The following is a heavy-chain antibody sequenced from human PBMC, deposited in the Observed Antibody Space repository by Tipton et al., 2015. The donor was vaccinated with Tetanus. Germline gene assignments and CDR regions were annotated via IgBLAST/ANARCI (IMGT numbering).Heavy chain of an antibody. Sequence: SLRLSCEVSGFIFSSYTMNWVRQAPGKGLEWVSSISSTSSYIYYADSLKGRFTISRDNAKNSLYLQMNGLRAEDTAVYYCASGSALDYWGQGTLVTVSS. CDR3: ASGSALDY. D-gene: IGHD6-25*01. V-gene: IGHV3-21*01. CDR1: GFIFSSYT. CDR2: ISSTSSYI. J-gene: IGHJ4*02.